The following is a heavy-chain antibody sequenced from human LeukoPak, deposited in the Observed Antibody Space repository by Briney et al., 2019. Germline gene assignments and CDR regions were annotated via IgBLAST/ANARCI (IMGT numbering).Heavy chain of an antibody. CDR1: GFTFSSYG. D-gene: IGHD3-22*01. Sequence: GGSLRLSCAASGFTFSSYGMHWVRQAPGKGLEWVAFIRYDGSNKYYADSVKGRFTISRDNSKNTLYLQMNSLRAEDTAVYYCARDRGAYDSSGLDYWGQGTLVTVSS. CDR3: ARDRGAYDSSGLDY. J-gene: IGHJ4*02. V-gene: IGHV3-30*02. CDR2: IRYDGSNK.